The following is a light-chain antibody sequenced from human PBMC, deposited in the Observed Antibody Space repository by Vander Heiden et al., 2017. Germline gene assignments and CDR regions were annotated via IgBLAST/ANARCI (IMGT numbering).Light chain of an antibody. CDR2: SST. CDR1: SSNIGSNT. Sequence: HSVLPQPPSASATPRPIVAISCSGSSSNIGSNTVNWYQQLPGTAPKLLIYSSTQRPSGVPDRFSGSKSGTSASLAISGPQSEDEADYFCAAWDDNQNGLVVFGGGTKVTVL. J-gene: IGLJ2*01. CDR3: AAWDDNQNGLVV. V-gene: IGLV1-44*01.